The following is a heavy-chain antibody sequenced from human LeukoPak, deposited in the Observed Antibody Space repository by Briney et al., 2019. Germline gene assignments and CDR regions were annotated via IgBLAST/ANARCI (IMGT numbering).Heavy chain of an antibody. CDR2: ISASGGSA. J-gene: IGHJ4*02. CDR3: AKDRLSNGDPAGY. Sequence: GGSPRLSCAVSGFTFSNYAMSWVRQAPGKGLEWVSTISASGGSAYYADSVKGRFTISRDNSKNTLYLQMNSLRAEDTAVYYCAKDRLSNGDPAGYWGQGTLVTVSS. D-gene: IGHD4-17*01. CDR1: GFTFSNYA. V-gene: IGHV3-23*01.